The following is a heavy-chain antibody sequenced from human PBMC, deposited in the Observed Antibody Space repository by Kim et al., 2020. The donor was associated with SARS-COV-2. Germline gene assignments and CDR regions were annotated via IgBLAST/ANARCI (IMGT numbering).Heavy chain of an antibody. J-gene: IGHJ5*02. V-gene: IGHV1-18*01. CDR3: ARDHPTAAAGKIDP. D-gene: IGHD6-13*01. Sequence: AQKLQGRVTMTTDTSTSTAYMELRSLRSDDTAVYYCARDHPTAAAGKIDPWGQGTLVTVSS.